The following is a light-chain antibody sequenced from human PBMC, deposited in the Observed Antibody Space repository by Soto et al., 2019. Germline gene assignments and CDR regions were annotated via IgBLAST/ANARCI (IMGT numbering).Light chain of an antibody. J-gene: IGLJ1*01. CDR3: CSYAGDYTPYV. CDR1: SSDVGGYNF. Sequence: QSVLAQPRSVSGSPGQSVTISCTGTSSDVGGYNFVSWYQQHPGKAPKLMIYDVNKRPSGVPDRFSGSKSGNTASLTISGLQAEDEADYYCCSYAGDYTPYVFGTGTKVT. CDR2: DVN. V-gene: IGLV2-11*01.